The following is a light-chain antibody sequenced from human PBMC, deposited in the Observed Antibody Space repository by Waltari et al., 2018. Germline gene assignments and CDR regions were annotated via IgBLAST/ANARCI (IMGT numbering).Light chain of an antibody. CDR2: DAS. CDR3: QQHDNLPYT. V-gene: IGKV1-33*01. Sequence: DIQMTQSPSSLSASVGDRVTITCQASQDISNYLNWYQQKPGKAPKLLIYDASNLETGVPSRFSGSGSGTDFTFTISSLQPEDTATYYCQQHDNLPYTFGQGTKLEIK. CDR1: QDISNY. J-gene: IGKJ2*01.